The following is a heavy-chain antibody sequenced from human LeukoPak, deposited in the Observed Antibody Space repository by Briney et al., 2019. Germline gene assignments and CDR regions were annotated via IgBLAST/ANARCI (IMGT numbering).Heavy chain of an antibody. Sequence: QPGRTLRLSCAASGFTFSSYAMHWVRQAPGKGLEWVAVISYDGSNKYYADSVKGRFTISRDNSKNTLYLQMNSLRAEDTAVYYCARGVATVTTGSSSYNWFDPWGQGTLVTVSS. V-gene: IGHV3-30-3*01. J-gene: IGHJ5*02. D-gene: IGHD4-17*01. CDR3: ARGVATVTTGSSSYNWFDP. CDR1: GFTFSSYA. CDR2: ISYDGSNK.